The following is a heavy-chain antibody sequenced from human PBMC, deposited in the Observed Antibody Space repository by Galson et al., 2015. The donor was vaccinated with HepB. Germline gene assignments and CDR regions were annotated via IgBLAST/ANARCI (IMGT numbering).Heavy chain of an antibody. CDR1: GYTFTSYG. J-gene: IGHJ6*03. V-gene: IGHV1-18*01. D-gene: IGHD2-15*01. CDR2: ISAYNGNT. Sequence: SVKVSCKASGYTFTSYGISWVRQAPGQGLEWMGWISAYNGNTNYAQKLQGRVTMTTDTSTSTAYMELRSLRSDDTAVYYCARRSSGCSGGSCYNYYYYYMDVWGKGTTVTVSS. CDR3: ARRSSGCSGGSCYNYYYYYMDV.